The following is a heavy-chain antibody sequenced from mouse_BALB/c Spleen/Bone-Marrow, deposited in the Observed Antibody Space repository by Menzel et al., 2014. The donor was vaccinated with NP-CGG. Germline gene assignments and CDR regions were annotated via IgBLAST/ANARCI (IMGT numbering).Heavy chain of an antibody. CDR2: ISYSGST. CDR1: GDSITSGY. V-gene: IGHV3-8*02. D-gene: IGHD2-14*01. J-gene: IGHJ4*01. CDR3: ARCWRAYYRYDAMDY. Sequence: EVNVVESGTSLVKPSQTLSLTCSVTGDSITSGYWNWIRKFPGNKLEYMGYISYSGSTYYNPSLRSRISITRDTSKNQYYLQLNSVTTEDTATYYCARCWRAYYRYDAMDYWGQGPSVTVSS.